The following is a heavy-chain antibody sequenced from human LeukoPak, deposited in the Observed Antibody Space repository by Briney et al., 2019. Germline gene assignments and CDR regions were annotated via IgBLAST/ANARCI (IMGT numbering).Heavy chain of an antibody. J-gene: IGHJ4*02. Sequence: GGSLRLSCAASGFTVSHNYMSWVRQAPGKGLEWVSVISGSGGGTYYADSVKGRFTISRDNSKNTLYLQMNSLGAEDTAVYYCAKERSFGTWLGDYWGQGTLVTVSS. V-gene: IGHV3-23*01. D-gene: IGHD2/OR15-2a*01. CDR3: AKERSFGTWLGDY. CDR2: ISGSGGGT. CDR1: GFTVSHNY.